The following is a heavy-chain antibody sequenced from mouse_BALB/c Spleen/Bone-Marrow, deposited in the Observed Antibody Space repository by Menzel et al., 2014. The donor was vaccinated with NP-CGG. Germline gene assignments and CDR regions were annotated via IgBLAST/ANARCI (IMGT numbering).Heavy chain of an antibody. D-gene: IGHD2-1*01. V-gene: IGHV2-4*02. J-gene: IGHJ4*01. CDR2: IWRGGST. Sequence: VQVVESGPGLVQPSQSLFITCTVSGFSVISYGVHWVRQPPGKGLEWLGVIWRGGSTDYNAAFISRLSISKDNSKSQVFFKMNSLQADDTAIYYCARNDYGNPHYAMDYWGQGTSVTVSS. CDR3: ARNDYGNPHYAMDY. CDR1: GFSVISYG.